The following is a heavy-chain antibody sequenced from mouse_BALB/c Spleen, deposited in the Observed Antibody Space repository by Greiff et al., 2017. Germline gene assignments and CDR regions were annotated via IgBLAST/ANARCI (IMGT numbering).Heavy chain of an antibody. CDR2: INPDSSTI. V-gene: IGHV4-1*02. CDR1: GFDFSRYW. J-gene: IGHJ4*01. CDR3: ARRGSYAMDY. Sequence: EVKLEESGGGLVQPGGSLKLSCAASGFDFSRYWMSWVRQAPGKGLEWIGEINPDSSTINYTPSLKDKFIISRDNAKNTLYLQMSKVRSEDTALYYCARRGSYAMDYWGQGTSVTVSS.